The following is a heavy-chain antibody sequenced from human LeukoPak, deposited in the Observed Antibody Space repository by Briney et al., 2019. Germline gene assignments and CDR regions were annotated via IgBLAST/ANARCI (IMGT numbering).Heavy chain of an antibody. V-gene: IGHV4-59*10. D-gene: IGHD6-6*01. CDR3: ARGSIAARPWGYFDY. J-gene: IGHJ4*02. CDR2: IYTSGST. CDR1: GGSFSGYY. Sequence: PSETLSLTCAVYGGSFSGYYWSWIRQPAGKGLEWIGRIYTSGSTNYNPSLKSRVTISVDTSKNQFSLKLSSVTAADTAVYYCARGSIAARPWGYFDYWGQGTLVTVSS.